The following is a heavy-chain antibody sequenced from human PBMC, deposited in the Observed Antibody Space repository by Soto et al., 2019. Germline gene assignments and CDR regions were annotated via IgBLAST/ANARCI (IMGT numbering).Heavy chain of an antibody. CDR1: GFTFSSYG. V-gene: IGHV3-33*01. Sequence: ESGGGVVQPGRSLRLSCAASGFTFSSYGMHWVRQAPGKGLEWVAVIWYDGSNKYYADSVKGRFTISRDNSKNTLYLQMNSLRAEDTAVYYCARARLLWFGSFDYWGQGTLVTVSS. D-gene: IGHD3-10*01. J-gene: IGHJ4*02. CDR2: IWYDGSNK. CDR3: ARARLLWFGSFDY.